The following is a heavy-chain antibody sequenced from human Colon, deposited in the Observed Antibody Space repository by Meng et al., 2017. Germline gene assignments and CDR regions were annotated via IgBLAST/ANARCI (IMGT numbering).Heavy chain of an antibody. D-gene: IGHD3-22*01. CDR3: ARSYYYDSSHDYVDAFDI. Sequence: GESLKISCAASGFTFSYRSMDWVRQAPGKGLEWVGRARNKANNYSTQYAASVRDRFTISRDDSENSVYLKMNSMKSEDTDVYFCARSYYYDSSHDYVDAFDIWGQGTMVTVSS. CDR1: GFTFSYRS. V-gene: IGHV3-72*01. J-gene: IGHJ3*02. CDR2: ARNKANNYST.